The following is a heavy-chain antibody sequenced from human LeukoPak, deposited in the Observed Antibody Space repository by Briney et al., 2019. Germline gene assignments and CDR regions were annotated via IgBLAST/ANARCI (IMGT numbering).Heavy chain of an antibody. D-gene: IGHD6-13*01. CDR1: GFTFSSYS. J-gene: IGHJ5*02. V-gene: IGHV3-48*01. Sequence: PGGSLRLSCAASGFTFSSYSMMWVRQAPGKGLEWVSYISSSSTTIHYADSVKGRFTISRDNAKNSVYLQMNSLRAEDTAVYYCARGRQQLVSPHGYNWFDPWGQGTLVTVSS. CDR2: ISSSSTTI. CDR3: ARGRQQLVSPHGYNWFDP.